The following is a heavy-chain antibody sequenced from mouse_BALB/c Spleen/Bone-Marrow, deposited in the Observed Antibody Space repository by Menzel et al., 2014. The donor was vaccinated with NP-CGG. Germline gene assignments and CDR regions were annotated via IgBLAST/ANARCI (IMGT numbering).Heavy chain of an antibody. Sequence: VQLQQSGTELVRPGTSVKVSCKASGYAFTNYLIEWVKQRPGQGLEWIGVINPGSGGTSYNEKFRGKATLTADKSSSTAYIQLSSLPSDDSAVDFCGRNGNWLFAYWGQGTLVTVSA. V-gene: IGHV1-54*01. CDR1: GYAFTNYL. CDR2: INPGSGGT. CDR3: GRNGNWLFAY. D-gene: IGHD2-1*01. J-gene: IGHJ3*01.